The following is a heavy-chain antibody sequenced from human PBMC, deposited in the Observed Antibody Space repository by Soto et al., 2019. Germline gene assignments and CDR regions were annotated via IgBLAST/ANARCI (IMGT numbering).Heavy chain of an antibody. Sequence: QVQLQESGPGLVKPSGTLSLTCAVSGGSISSSNWWSWVRQPPGKGLEWIGEIYHSGSTNYNPSLKSPATISVDKSKNRFSLKLSSVTAADTAVYSCATLQAVRGVTDYYYGMDVWGQGTTVTVSS. CDR2: IYHSGST. CDR3: ATLQAVRGVTDYYYGMDV. V-gene: IGHV4-4*02. J-gene: IGHJ6*02. D-gene: IGHD3-10*01. CDR1: GGSISSSNW.